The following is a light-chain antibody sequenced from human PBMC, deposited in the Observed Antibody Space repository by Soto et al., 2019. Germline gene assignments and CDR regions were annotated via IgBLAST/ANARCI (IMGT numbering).Light chain of an antibody. CDR3: RQSYSTTRT. CDR2: KAS. Sequence: DIQMTQSPSTLSASVGDRVTITCRASQSISSWLAWYQQKPGKAPKILIYKASSLESGVPSRFSGSGSGTDFTLTISSMKTEDFATYYCRQSYSTTRTFGQGTKVDIK. J-gene: IGKJ1*01. V-gene: IGKV1-5*03. CDR1: QSISSW.